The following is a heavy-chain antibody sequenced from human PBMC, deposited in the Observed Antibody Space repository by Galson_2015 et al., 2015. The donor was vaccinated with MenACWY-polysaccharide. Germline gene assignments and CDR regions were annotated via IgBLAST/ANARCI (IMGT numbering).Heavy chain of an antibody. D-gene: IGHD3-10*02. CDR3: AREGSRIVFHAFDV. CDR2: IQYDGSQK. Sequence: ASGLKFRGSGMHWVRQAPGKGLEWVAVIQYDGSQKQYIDSVKGRFTISRDNSKNTLYLEMNSLRAEDTALYYCAREGSRIVFHAFDVWGQGTMVIVSS. V-gene: IGHV3-33*01. J-gene: IGHJ3*01. CDR1: GLKFRGSG.